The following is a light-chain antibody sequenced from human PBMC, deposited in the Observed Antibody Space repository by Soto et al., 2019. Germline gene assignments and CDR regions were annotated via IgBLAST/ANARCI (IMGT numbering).Light chain of an antibody. J-gene: IGKJ5*01. V-gene: IGKV1-39*01. CDR1: QSISRY. CDR3: QHSYSTPIT. CDR2: AAS. Sequence: DIQMTQSPSSLSPSVGDRVTITCRASQSISRYLNWYQEKPVKDPQLLIYAASRLQSGVPSRFSGAGSGTDFTLTISRLEPEDFATYYCQHSYSTPITFGQGTRLEIK.